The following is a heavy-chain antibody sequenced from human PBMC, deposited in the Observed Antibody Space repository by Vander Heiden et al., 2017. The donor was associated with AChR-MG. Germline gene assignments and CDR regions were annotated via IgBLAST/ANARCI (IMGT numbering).Heavy chain of an antibody. J-gene: IGHJ5*02. CDR1: GFTFSSYG. CDR2: IWYDGSNK. Sequence: VQLVESGGGVVQPGRSLRLSCAASGFTFSSYGMHWVRQAPGKGLEWVAVIWYDGSNKYYADSVKGRFTISRDNSKNTLYLQMNSLRAEDTAVYYCARGWGFGEKNWFDPWGQGTLVTVSS. CDR3: ARGWGFGEKNWFDP. D-gene: IGHD3-10*01. V-gene: IGHV3-33*01.